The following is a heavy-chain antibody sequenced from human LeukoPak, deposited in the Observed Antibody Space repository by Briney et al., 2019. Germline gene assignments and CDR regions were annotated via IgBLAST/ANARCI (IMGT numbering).Heavy chain of an antibody. CDR3: ARGGGLDV. Sequence: GGSLRPSCAASGFTFSSYWMHWVRQAPGKGLVWVSCINSDGSSTNYADSVKGRFTISRDNAKNSLYLQMSNLRAEDTAVYFCARGGGLDVWGQGATVTVSS. CDR1: GFTFSSYW. J-gene: IGHJ6*02. D-gene: IGHD3-16*01. CDR2: INSDGSST. V-gene: IGHV3-74*01.